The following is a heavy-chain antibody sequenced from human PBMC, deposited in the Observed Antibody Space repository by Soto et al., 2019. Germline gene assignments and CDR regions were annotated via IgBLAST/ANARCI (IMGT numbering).Heavy chain of an antibody. V-gene: IGHV3-15*07. D-gene: IGHD5-12*01. CDR3: IWESKFYSRWQ. CDR2: FKSVGAGGTT. CDR1: GLTFSDAW. Sequence: GGSLRLSCTVSGLTFSDAWLNWVRQAPGKGLEWVGRFKSVGAGGTTEYAAPVKGRFTLSRDDLQNTMYLQMNSLKTDDTAVSFCIWESKFYSRWQWGRGTLVTVSS. J-gene: IGHJ4*02.